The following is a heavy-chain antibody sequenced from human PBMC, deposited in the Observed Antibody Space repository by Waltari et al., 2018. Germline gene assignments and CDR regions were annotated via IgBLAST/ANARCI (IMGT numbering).Heavy chain of an antibody. J-gene: IGHJ4*02. CDR3: ARLLLRRPFDY. CDR2: SNHSGST. V-gene: IGHV4-34*01. CDR1: GGSFSGYY. Sequence: QVQLQQWGAGLLKPSETLSLTCAVYGGSFSGYYWSWIRQPPGKGLEWIGESNHSGSTNYNPSLKSRVTISVDTSKNQFSLKLSSVTAADTAVYYCARLLLRRPFDYWGQGTLVTVSS. D-gene: IGHD2-2*01.